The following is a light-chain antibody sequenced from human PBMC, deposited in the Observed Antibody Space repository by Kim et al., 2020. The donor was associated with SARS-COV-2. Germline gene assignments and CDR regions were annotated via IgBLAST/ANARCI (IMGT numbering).Light chain of an antibody. CDR3: NPQNSTGHNWV. CDR1: SLRSYS. Sequence: ALGQTVRITCQGDSLRSYSASWYQQKPGQPPVLVIYGRNHRSSGIADRFSGSSSGTAASSTTTAEAAEDEADYYCNPQNSTGHNWVFGAGTQVTVL. J-gene: IGLJ3*02. V-gene: IGLV3-19*01. CDR2: GRN.